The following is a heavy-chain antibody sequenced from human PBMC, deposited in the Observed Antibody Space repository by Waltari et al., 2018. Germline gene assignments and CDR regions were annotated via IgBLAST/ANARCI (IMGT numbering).Heavy chain of an antibody. Sequence: VQLVESGGGLVQPGGSLILSCAAAGSTFSRYWRSWVRQAQGKGLEWVANIKQDGSEKYYVDSVKGGFTISRATAKNSRYLKMNSLGAEETAVYYCAGDGSAEYWGQGTLVTVSS. CDR2: IKQDGSEK. V-gene: IGHV3-7*01. D-gene: IGHD5-12*01. CDR1: GSTFSRYW. CDR3: AGDGSAEY. J-gene: IGHJ4*02.